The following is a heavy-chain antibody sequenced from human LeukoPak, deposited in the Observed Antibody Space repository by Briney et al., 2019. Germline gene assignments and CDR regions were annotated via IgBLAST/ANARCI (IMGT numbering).Heavy chain of an antibody. CDR1: GGSFSGYY. CDR2: INHSGST. Sequence: SETLSLTCAVYGGSFSGYYWNWIRQSPGKGLEWIGEINHSGSTNYNPSLKSRVTISIDTSKNQFSLKLSSVTSADTAVYFCATRPTPPYYYYYMDVWGKGTTVTASS. CDR3: ATRPTPPYYYYYMDV. J-gene: IGHJ6*03. V-gene: IGHV4-34*01. D-gene: IGHD4-23*01.